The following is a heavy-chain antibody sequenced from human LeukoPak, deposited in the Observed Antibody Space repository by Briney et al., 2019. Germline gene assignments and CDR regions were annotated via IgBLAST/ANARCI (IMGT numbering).Heavy chain of an antibody. Sequence: GGSLRLSCAASGFTFSSYRMSWVRQAPGKGLEWVANIKQDGSEKYYVDSVKGRFTISRDNAKNSLYLQMNSLRAEDTAIYYCARDPFVQLERLFFYLDYWGQGTLVTVSS. CDR3: ARDPFVQLERLFFYLDY. V-gene: IGHV3-7*03. CDR2: IKQDGSEK. J-gene: IGHJ4*02. D-gene: IGHD1-1*01. CDR1: GFTFSSYR.